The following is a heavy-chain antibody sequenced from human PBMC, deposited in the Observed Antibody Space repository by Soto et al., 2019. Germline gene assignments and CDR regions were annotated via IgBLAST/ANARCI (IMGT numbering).Heavy chain of an antibody. D-gene: IGHD4-4*01. V-gene: IGHV1-69*06. J-gene: IGHJ6*02. CDR1: GGTFSSYA. CDR3: ARLTDYSIHYYGMDA. Sequence: GASVKVSCKASGGTFSSYAISWVRQAPGQGLEWMGGIIPIFGTANYAQKFQGRVTITADKSTSTAYMELSSLRAEDTAVYYCARLTDYSIHYYGMDAWGQGTTVTVSS. CDR2: IIPIFGTA.